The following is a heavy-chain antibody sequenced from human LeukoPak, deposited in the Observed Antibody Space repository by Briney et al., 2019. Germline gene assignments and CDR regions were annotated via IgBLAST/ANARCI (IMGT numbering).Heavy chain of an antibody. CDR2: IYPGDSDT. Sequence: GESLKISCKGSGYSFSGNWIGWVRQMPGKGLEWMGVIYPGDSDTRYSPSFQGQVTISADKSINTAYLHWSSLKASDTAMYYCATSRRSGWYFDYWGQGTLITVSS. J-gene: IGHJ4*02. CDR1: GYSFSGNW. V-gene: IGHV5-51*01. CDR3: ATSRRSGWYFDY. D-gene: IGHD6-19*01.